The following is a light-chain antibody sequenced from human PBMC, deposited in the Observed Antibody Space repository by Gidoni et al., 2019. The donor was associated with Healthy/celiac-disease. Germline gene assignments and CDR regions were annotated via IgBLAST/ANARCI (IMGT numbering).Light chain of an antibody. CDR1: QSVSSSY. V-gene: IGKV3-20*01. J-gene: IGKJ4*01. CDR3: QQYGSSPLT. CDR2: GAS. Sequence: EIVLTQSPGTLSLSPGERATLSCRASQSVSSSYLAWYQQKPGQAPRLLIYGASRRATGIPDRFSGSGSGTDFTLTISRLDPEDFAVYYWQQYGSSPLTFGGGTKVEIK.